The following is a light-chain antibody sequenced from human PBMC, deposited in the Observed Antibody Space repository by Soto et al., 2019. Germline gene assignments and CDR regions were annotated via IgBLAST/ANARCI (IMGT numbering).Light chain of an antibody. Sequence: EVVLTQSPGSLSLSPGDRATLSCRASQSLVNTYVAWYQQKAGLAPRLLIYDASTRATGIPDRFSGSGSGTDFTLSISRLEPEDFAVYYCQSYGSSRTFGHGTKVEI. CDR1: QSLVNTY. CDR2: DAS. V-gene: IGKV3-20*01. CDR3: QSYGSSRT. J-gene: IGKJ1*01.